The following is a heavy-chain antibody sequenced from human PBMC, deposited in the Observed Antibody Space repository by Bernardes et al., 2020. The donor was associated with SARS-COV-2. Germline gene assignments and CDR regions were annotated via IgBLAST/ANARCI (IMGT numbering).Heavy chain of an antibody. J-gene: IGHJ4*02. V-gene: IGHV1-46*01. CDR3: AREAVGLGASLLDY. Sequence: ASVKVSCKASGYTFTSYFMHWVRQAPGQGLEWMGIINPSGDITRYAEKFEGRVTMTADESTGTAYMELSSLRSEDTALYYCAREAVGLGASLLDYWGQGTLVTVSS. CDR1: GYTFTSYF. D-gene: IGHD3-3*01. CDR2: INPSGDIT.